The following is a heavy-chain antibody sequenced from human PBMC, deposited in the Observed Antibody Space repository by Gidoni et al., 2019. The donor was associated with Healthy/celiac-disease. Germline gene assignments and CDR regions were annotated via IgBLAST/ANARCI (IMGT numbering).Heavy chain of an antibody. Sequence: EVQLVESGGGLVKPGGSWSLSCAASGSPFSSYSMNWVRRAPGKGLEWVSSISSSSSYIYYSDSVKGRFTISRDNAKNSLYLQMNSLRAEDTAVYYCARVVASCGGSCYSDYWGQGTLVTVSS. D-gene: IGHD2-15*01. J-gene: IGHJ4*02. V-gene: IGHV3-21*01. CDR3: ARVVASCGGSCYSDY. CDR1: GSPFSSYS. CDR2: ISSSSSYI.